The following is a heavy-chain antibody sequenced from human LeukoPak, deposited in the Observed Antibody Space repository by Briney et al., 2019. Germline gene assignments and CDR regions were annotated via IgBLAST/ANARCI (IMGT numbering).Heavy chain of an antibody. CDR2: INHSGST. CDR1: GGSFSGYY. D-gene: IGHD3-22*01. CDR3: ASYYPYYFDY. Sequence: SETLSLTCAVYGGSFSGYYWSWIRQPPGKGLEWIGEINHSGSTNYNPSLKSRVTISVDTSKNQFSLKLSSVTAADTAVYYCASYYPYYFDYWGQGTLVTVSS. V-gene: IGHV4-34*01. J-gene: IGHJ4*02.